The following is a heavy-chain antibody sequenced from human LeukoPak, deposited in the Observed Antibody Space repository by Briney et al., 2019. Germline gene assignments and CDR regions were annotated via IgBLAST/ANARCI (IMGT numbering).Heavy chain of an antibody. CDR1: GFTFSSYA. Sequence: PGGSLRLSCAASGFTFSSYAMNWVRQAPGKGLEWVSYISSSSNTIYNADSVKGRFTIFRDNAKNSLYLQMNSLRDDDTAVYYCARSDWFDPWGQGTLVTVSS. V-gene: IGHV3-48*02. J-gene: IGHJ5*02. CDR3: ARSDWFDP. CDR2: ISSSSNTI.